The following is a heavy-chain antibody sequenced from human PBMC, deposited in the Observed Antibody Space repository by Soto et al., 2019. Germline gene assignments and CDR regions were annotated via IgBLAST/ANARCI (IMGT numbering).Heavy chain of an antibody. CDR2: SHQSGNT. CDR1: GVSISSHDW. CDR3: ARAGGGYNYLWFDP. D-gene: IGHD5-12*01. V-gene: IGHV4-4*02. Sequence: PSVTLSLTCAVSGVSISSHDWWTWVRQPPGKGLEWIGESHQSGNTNYNLSLKSRVTISVDTSKNQFSLKLSSVTAADTAVYYCARAGGGYNYLWFDPWGQGTLVTVS. J-gene: IGHJ5*02.